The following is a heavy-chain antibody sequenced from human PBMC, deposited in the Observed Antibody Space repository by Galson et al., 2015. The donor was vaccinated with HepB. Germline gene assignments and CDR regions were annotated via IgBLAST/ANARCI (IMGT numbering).Heavy chain of an antibody. D-gene: IGHD3-10*01. Sequence: QSGAEVKKPGESLKISCKGSGYSLTSYWIGWVRQMPGKGLEWMGIIYPGDSDTRYSPSFQGQVTISADKSISTAYPQWSSLKASDTAMYYCARQGQITMVRGVITYGMDVWGQGTTATVSS. CDR1: GYSLTSYW. CDR2: IYPGDSDT. J-gene: IGHJ6*02. CDR3: ARQGQITMVRGVITYGMDV. V-gene: IGHV5-51*01.